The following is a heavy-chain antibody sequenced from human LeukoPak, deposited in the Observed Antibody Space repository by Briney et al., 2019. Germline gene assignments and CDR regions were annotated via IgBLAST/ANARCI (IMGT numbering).Heavy chain of an antibody. CDR1: GFTFSSYS. CDR3: HIIPYDSSGYYHYYFDY. Sequence: GGSLRLSCAASGFTFSSYSMNWVRQAPGKGLEWVSYISSSSSTIYYADSVKGRFTISRDNAKNSLYLQMNSLRAEDMVVYYCHIIPYDSSGYYHYYFDYWGQGTLVTVSS. J-gene: IGHJ4*02. CDR2: ISSSSSTI. V-gene: IGHV3-48*01. D-gene: IGHD3-22*01.